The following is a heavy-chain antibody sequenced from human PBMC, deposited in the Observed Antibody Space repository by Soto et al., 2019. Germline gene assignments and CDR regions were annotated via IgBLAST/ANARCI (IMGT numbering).Heavy chain of an antibody. D-gene: IGHD5-12*01. CDR3: ARVERRDGYNLFYYYGMDV. Sequence: RGSLRLSCAASGFTFSSYWMHWVRQAPGKGLVWVSRINSDGSSTSYADSVKGRFTISRDNAKNTLYLQMNSLRAEDTAVYYCARVERRDGYNLFYYYGMDVWGQGTTVTVSS. V-gene: IGHV3-74*01. CDR1: GFTFSSYW. CDR2: INSDGSST. J-gene: IGHJ6*02.